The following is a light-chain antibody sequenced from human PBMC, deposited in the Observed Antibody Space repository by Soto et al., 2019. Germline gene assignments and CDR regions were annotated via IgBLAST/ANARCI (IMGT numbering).Light chain of an antibody. Sequence: EIVMTQSPATLSVSPGERATLSCRASQSVNTNLAWYQQKPGRAPRLLIHGASTRATGIPARFSGSRSGTEFTLNTRSLHSEDCAVYYCHLYHNWPPHTFGQGTKLEIK. V-gene: IGKV3-15*01. J-gene: IGKJ2*01. CDR1: QSVNTN. CDR2: GAS. CDR3: HLYHNWPPHT.